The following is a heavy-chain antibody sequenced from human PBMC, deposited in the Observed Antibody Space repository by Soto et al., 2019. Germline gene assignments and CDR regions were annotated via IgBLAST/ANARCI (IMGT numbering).Heavy chain of an antibody. CDR2: IYYNGST. V-gene: IGHV4-59*01. CDR1: GGSIRSCY. CDR3: ARAGYCTNGVCYLGIWGSWHLKNCYFDL. D-gene: IGHD2-8*01. Sequence: PSEPLALACTVSGGSIRSCYCSWIWQPPGKGTEWNAYIYYNGSTNYNPSLKSRVTISVDTSKNQFSLKLSSVTAADTAVYYCARAGYCTNGVCYLGIWGSWHLKNCYFDLWGRGTLVIVSS. J-gene: IGHJ2*01.